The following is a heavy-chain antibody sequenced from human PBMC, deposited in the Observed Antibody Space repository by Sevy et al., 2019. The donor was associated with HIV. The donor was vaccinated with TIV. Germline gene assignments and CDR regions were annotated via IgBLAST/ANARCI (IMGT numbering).Heavy chain of an antibody. J-gene: IGHJ4*02. Sequence: GESLKISCAASRFTFSSYVMSWVRQAPGKGLEWVSGISGSGGRTYYADSVKGRFTISRDNSQNTLYLQMNSLRAEDTAVYYCERENYYFDYWGQGTLVTVSS. V-gene: IGHV3-23*01. D-gene: IGHD1-7*01. CDR3: ERENYYFDY. CDR1: RFTFSSYV. CDR2: ISGSGGRT.